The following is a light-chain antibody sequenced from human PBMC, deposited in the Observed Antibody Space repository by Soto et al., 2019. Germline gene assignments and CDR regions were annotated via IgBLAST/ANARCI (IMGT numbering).Light chain of an antibody. CDR3: QQYGSSPYT. V-gene: IGKV3-20*01. CDR2: GAS. CDR1: QSIVRSY. J-gene: IGKJ2*01. Sequence: EIVLTQSPGTLSLSPGERATLSCRASQSIVRSYLAWYQQKPGQAPRLIIYGASSRATGIPDRFSGSGSGTDFTLTISRLEPEDFAVYYCQQYGSSPYTFGQGTKLEIK.